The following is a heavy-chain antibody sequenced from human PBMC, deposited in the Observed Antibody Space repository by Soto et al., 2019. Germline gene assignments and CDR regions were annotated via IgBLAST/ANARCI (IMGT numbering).Heavy chain of an antibody. CDR3: ARPPTPLYGDYDLKYYFDY. CDR1: GFTFSDYY. CDR2: ISSSGSTI. D-gene: IGHD4-17*01. V-gene: IGHV3-11*01. J-gene: IGHJ4*02. Sequence: LRLSCAASGFTFSDYYMSWIRQAPGKGLEWVSYISSSGSTIYYADSVKGRFTISRDNAKNSLYLQMNSLRAEDTAVYYCARPPTPLYGDYDLKYYFDYWGQGTLVTVSS.